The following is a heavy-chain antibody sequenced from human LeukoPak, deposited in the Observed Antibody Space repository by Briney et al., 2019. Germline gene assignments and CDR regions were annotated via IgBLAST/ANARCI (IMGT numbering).Heavy chain of an antibody. V-gene: IGHV4-59*01. Sequence: SETLSLTCTVSGGSISSYYWSWIRQPPGKVLEWIGYIYYSGSTNYNPSLKCRVTISVDTSKNQFSLKLSSVTAADTAVYYCARAFTITFGGAYYFDYWGQGTLVTVSS. CDR1: GGSISSYY. CDR3: ARAFTITFGGAYYFDY. CDR2: IYYSGST. D-gene: IGHD3-16*01. J-gene: IGHJ4*02.